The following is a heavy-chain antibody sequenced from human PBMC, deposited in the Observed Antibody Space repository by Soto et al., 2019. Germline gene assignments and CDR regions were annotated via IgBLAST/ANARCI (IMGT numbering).Heavy chain of an antibody. Sequence: LSLTCAVYGGSFSGYYWNWIRQPPGKGLEWIGEIDHSGYTNYNPSLKSRVTISVDTSKNQFSLRLTSVTAADTAVYYCARVRDWFDPWGQGTLVTVSS. CDR2: IDHSGYT. J-gene: IGHJ5*02. V-gene: IGHV4-34*01. CDR3: ARVRDWFDP. D-gene: IGHD3-3*01. CDR1: GGSFSGYY.